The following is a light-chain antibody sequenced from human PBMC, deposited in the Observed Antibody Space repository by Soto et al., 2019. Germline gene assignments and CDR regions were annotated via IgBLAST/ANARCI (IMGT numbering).Light chain of an antibody. CDR1: QSISTW. V-gene: IGKV1-5*01. CDR3: QEYNSYSLT. CDR2: AAS. Sequence: DIQMTQSPSTLSASVGDRATITCRASQSISTWVAWYQQKPGKAPKLLIYAASTLESGVPSRFSGSGSGTEFTLTVSSLQPDDFATYYCQEYNSYSLTFGGGTKV. J-gene: IGKJ4*01.